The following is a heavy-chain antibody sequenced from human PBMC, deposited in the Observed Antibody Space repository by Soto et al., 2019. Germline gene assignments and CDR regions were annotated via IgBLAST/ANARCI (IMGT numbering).Heavy chain of an antibody. CDR1: GFTFSSYW. CDR2: IKKDGSEK. D-gene: IGHD5-12*01. Sequence: EVQLVESGGGLVQPGGSLRLSCAASGFTFSSYWMSWVRQAPGKGLEWVSNIKKDGSEKYYVDSVKGRFTISRDNAKNSLYLQMNSLRAEDTAVYYCASESRGYSGYDYYYYYYIDDWGKGTPVTVSS. CDR3: ASESRGYSGYDYYYYYYIDD. V-gene: IGHV3-7*05. J-gene: IGHJ6*03.